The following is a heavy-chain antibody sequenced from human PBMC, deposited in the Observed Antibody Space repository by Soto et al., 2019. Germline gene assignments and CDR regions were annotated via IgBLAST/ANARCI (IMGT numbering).Heavy chain of an antibody. CDR3: ARAGFGEPMAYYYYGMDV. CDR2: INHSGST. Sequence: PSETLSLTCAVYGGSFSGYYWSWIRQPPGKGLEWIGEINHSGSTNYNPSLKSRVTLSVDTSKNQFSLKLSSVTAADTAVYYCARAGFGEPMAYYYYGMDVWGQGTTVTAP. D-gene: IGHD3-10*01. J-gene: IGHJ6*02. CDR1: GGSFSGYY. V-gene: IGHV4-34*01.